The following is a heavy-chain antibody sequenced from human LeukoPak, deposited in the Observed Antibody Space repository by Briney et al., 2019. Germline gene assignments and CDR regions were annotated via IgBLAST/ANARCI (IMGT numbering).Heavy chain of an antibody. V-gene: IGHV3-30*02. CDR1: GFTFSSYD. D-gene: IGHD5-18*01. J-gene: IGHJ4*02. CDR3: AALWLFPRRDY. CDR2: IRYDGSNK. Sequence: PGGSVRLSCAASGFTFSSYDMHWVRQAPGKGLEWVAFIRYDGSNKYYADSVKGRFTISRDNSKNTLYPQMNSLRAEDTAVYYCAALWLFPRRDYWGQGTLVTVSS.